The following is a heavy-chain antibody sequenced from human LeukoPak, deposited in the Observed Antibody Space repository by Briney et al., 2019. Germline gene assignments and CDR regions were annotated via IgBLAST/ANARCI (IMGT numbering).Heavy chain of an antibody. CDR1: GFTVSSNY. J-gene: IGHJ3*02. CDR2: IYSGGST. D-gene: IGHD5-24*01. Sequence: PGGSLRLSCAASGFTVSSNYMSWVRQAPGKGLEWVSVIYSGGSTYYADSVKGRFTISRDNSKNTLYLQMNSLRAEDTAVYYCARDLGWLQRAFDIWGQGTMVTVSS. CDR3: ARDLGWLQRAFDI. V-gene: IGHV3-66*02.